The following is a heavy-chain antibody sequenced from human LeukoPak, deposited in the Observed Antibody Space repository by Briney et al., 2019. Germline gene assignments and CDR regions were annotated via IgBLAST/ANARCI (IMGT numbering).Heavy chain of an antibody. J-gene: IGHJ4*02. Sequence: GGALRLFCAASGFTFSHYAMIWVRQAPGKGLEWVSIISIPGTTTYYADSVKGRFTISKDNSKNTLYLQMNSLRAEDTAVYYCVRDPNWGSGNWGQGTLVTVSS. CDR1: GFTFSHYA. CDR3: VRDPNWGSGN. D-gene: IGHD7-27*01. CDR2: ISIPGTTT. V-gene: IGHV3-23*01.